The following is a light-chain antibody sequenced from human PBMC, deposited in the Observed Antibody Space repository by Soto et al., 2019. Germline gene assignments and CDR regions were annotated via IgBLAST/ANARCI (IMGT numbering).Light chain of an antibody. CDR1: QSVSSH. CDR2: DAS. Sequence: EIVLTQSPATLSLSPGEGATVSCRASQSVSSHLAWYQQKRGQAPRLLIYDASSRASGIPDRFSGSGSGTDFTLTISRLEPEDFAVYYCQQYGSSITFGQGTRLEIK. J-gene: IGKJ5*01. V-gene: IGKV3-20*01. CDR3: QQYGSSIT.